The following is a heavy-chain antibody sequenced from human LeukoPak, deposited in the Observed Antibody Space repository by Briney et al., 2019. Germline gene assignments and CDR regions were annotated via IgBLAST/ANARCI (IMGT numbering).Heavy chain of an antibody. J-gene: IGHJ4*02. CDR2: IIPILGIA. CDR1: GGTFSSYA. CDR3: ARESSHVVAGLYFDY. D-gene: IGHD6-19*01. Sequence: ASVKVSCKASGGTFSSYAISWVRQAPGQGLEWMGRIIPILGIANYAQKFQGRVTITADKSTSTAYMELSSLRSEDTAVYYCARESSHVVAGLYFDYWGQGTLVTVSS. V-gene: IGHV1-69*04.